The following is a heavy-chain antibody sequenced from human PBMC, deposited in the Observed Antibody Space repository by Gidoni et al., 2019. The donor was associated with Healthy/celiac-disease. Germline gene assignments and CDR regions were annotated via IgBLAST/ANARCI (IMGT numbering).Heavy chain of an antibody. V-gene: IGHV1-18*04. CDR3: ARDSYYDSSGYYLKHYYYYYMDV. D-gene: IGHD3-22*01. CDR1: GYTSTSYG. J-gene: IGHJ6*03. Sequence: QVQLVQSGAEVKKPGASVKVSCKASGYTSTSYGISWVRQAPGQGLEWMGWISAYNGNTNYAQKLQGRVTMTTDTSTSTAYMELRRLRSDDTAVYYCARDSYYDSSGYYLKHYYYYYMDVWGKGTTVTVSS. CDR2: ISAYNGNT.